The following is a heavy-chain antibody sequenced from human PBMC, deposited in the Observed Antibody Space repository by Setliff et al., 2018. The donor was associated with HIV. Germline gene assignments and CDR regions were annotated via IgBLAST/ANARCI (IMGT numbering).Heavy chain of an antibody. CDR3: ARVPHRVVGTTTLLYHFDY. Sequence: SETLSLTCTVSGGSIGSTNSYWSWIRQPPGKGLEWIGEINHSGSTNYNPSLKSRVTISVDTTTNQVSLQVNSVTAVDTAVYYCARVPHRVVGTTTLLYHFDYWGLGTLVTVSS. D-gene: IGHD1-26*01. V-gene: IGHV4-39*07. CDR1: GGSIGSTNSY. J-gene: IGHJ4*02. CDR2: INHSGST.